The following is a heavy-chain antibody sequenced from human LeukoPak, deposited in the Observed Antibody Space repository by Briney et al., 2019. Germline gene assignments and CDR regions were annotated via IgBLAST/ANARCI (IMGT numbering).Heavy chain of an antibody. CDR2: INHSGST. J-gene: IGHJ5*02. CDR3: ARDLARTLGWFDP. Sequence: PSETLSLTCAVYGGSFSGYYWSWIRQPPGKGLEWIGEINHSGSTNYNPSLKSRVTISVDTSKNQFSLKLSSVTAADTAVYYCARDLARTLGWFDPWGQGTLVTVSS. D-gene: IGHD2-2*01. CDR1: GGSFSGYY. V-gene: IGHV4-34*01.